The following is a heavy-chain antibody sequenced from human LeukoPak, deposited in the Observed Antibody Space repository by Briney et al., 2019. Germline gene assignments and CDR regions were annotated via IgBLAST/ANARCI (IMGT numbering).Heavy chain of an antibody. D-gene: IGHD6-13*01. CDR3: AATIAADTGYYGLDV. V-gene: IGHV1-58*02. J-gene: IGHJ6*02. CDR2: IVIGSVNT. CDR1: GFTFTSSA. Sequence: ASVKVSCKASGFTFTSSAIQWVRQARGQRLEWIGWIVIGSVNTNYAQKFQERVTITRDMSTSTAYMELSSLRSDDTAVYYCAATIAADTGYYGLDVWGQGTTVTVSS.